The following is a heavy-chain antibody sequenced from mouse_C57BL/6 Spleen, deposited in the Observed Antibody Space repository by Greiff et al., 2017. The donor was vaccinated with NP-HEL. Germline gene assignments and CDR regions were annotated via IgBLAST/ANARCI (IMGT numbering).Heavy chain of an antibody. CDR3: ARGGNYDVPMDY. V-gene: IGHV1-52*01. CDR1: GYTFTSYW. D-gene: IGHD2-4*01. Sequence: VQLQQPGAELVRPGSSVKLSCKASGYTFTSYWMHWVKQRPIQGLEWIGNIDPSDSETHYNQKFKDKATLTVDKSSSTAYMQLSSLTSEDSAVYYCARGGNYDVPMDYWGQGTSVTVSS. CDR2: IDPSDSET. J-gene: IGHJ4*01.